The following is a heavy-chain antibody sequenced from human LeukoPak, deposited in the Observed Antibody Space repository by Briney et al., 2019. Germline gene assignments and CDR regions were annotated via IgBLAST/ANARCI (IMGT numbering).Heavy chain of an antibody. CDR3: ARDETFVDTAMGYFGY. Sequence: GRSLRLSCAVSGFTFSSYAMHWVRQAPGKGLEWVAVISYDGSNKYYADSVKGRFTISRDNSKNTLYLQMNSLRAEDTAVYYFARDETFVDTAMGYFGYRGQGTL. J-gene: IGHJ4*02. V-gene: IGHV3-30*04. CDR1: GFTFSSYA. D-gene: IGHD5-18*01. CDR2: ISYDGSNK.